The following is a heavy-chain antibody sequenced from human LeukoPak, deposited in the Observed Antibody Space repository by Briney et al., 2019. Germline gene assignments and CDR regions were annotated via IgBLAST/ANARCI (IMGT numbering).Heavy chain of an antibody. CDR1: GGTFSNYA. J-gene: IGHJ4*02. CDR2: IIPIFGTT. D-gene: IGHD1-26*01. CDR3: ARADAGGGSTDFDY. V-gene: IGHV1-69*13. Sequence: SVKVSCKASGGTFSNYAFSWVRQAPGQGLEWMGGIIPIFGTTNYAQKFQGRVTITADESTSTAYMELSSLRSEDTAVYYCARADAGGGSTDFDYWGQGTLVTVSS.